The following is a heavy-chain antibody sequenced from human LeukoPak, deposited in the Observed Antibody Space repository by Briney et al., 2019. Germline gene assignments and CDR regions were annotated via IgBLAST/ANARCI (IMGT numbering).Heavy chain of an antibody. CDR3: ARDGFGTGSN. V-gene: IGHV3-21*04. CDR1: GFTFDDYG. CDR2: ISSSSSYI. Sequence: PGGSLRLSCAASGFTFDDYGMSWVRQAPGKGLEWVSSISSSSSYIFYADSVKGRFTISRDNAKNSLYLQMNTLRADDTAVYYCARDGFGTGSNWGQGTLVTVSS. J-gene: IGHJ4*02. D-gene: IGHD3-16*01.